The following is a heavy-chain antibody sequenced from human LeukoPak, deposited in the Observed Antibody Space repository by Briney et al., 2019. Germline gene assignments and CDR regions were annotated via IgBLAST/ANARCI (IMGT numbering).Heavy chain of an antibody. Sequence: GRSLRLSCAASGFTFSSYAMHWVRQAPGKGLEWVAVISYDGSNKYYADSVKGRFTISRDNSKNTLYLQMNSLRAEDTAVYYYARAPLGGIVVVPAATVDYWGQGTLVTVSS. D-gene: IGHD2-2*01. J-gene: IGHJ4*02. CDR2: ISYDGSNK. CDR3: ARAPLGGIVVVPAATVDY. CDR1: GFTFSSYA. V-gene: IGHV3-30-3*01.